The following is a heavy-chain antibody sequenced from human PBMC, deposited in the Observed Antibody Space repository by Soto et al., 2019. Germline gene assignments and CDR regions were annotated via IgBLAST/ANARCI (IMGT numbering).Heavy chain of an antibody. J-gene: IGHJ4*02. Sequence: SETLSLTCTVSGGSISSYYWSWIRQPPGKGLEGIGYIHYSGSTNYNPSLKGRVTISVDTSKNPFSLKLSSVTAADTAVYYCARDRDGYSYWGQGTLVTVSS. CDR3: ARDRDGYSY. CDR1: GGSISSYY. D-gene: IGHD5-12*01. CDR2: IHYSGST. V-gene: IGHV4-59*01.